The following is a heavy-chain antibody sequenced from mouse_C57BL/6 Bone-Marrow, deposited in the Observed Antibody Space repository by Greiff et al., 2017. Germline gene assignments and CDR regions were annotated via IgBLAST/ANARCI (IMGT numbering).Heavy chain of an antibody. D-gene: IGHD2-1*01. Sequence: QVQLQQSGAELVRPGTSVKMSCKASGYTFTNYWIGWAKQRPGHGLEWIGDIYPGGGYPNYNEKFKGKATLTADKSSSTAYMQFSSLTSEDSAIYYCARYGNYPYFDYWGQGTTLTVSS. CDR2: IYPGGGYP. CDR3: ARYGNYPYFDY. V-gene: IGHV1-63*01. J-gene: IGHJ2*01. CDR1: GYTFTNYW.